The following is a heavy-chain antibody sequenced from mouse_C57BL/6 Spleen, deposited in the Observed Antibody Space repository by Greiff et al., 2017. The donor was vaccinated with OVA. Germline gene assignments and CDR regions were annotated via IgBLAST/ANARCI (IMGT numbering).Heavy chain of an antibody. D-gene: IGHD1-1*01. CDR1: GYSITSGYY. CDR3: ARFITTVVDYAMDY. CDR2: ISYDGSN. Sequence: EVKLMESGPGLVKPSQSLSLTCSVTGYSITSGYYWNWIRQFPGNKLEWMGYISYDGSNNYNPSLKNRISITRDTSKNQFFLKLNSVTTEDTATYYCARFITTVVDYAMDYWGQGTSVTVSS. J-gene: IGHJ4*01. V-gene: IGHV3-6*01.